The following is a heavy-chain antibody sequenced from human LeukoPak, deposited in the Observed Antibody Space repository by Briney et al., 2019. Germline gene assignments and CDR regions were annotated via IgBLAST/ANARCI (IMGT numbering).Heavy chain of an antibody. Sequence: SVTVSFKASVGTFTSYSFAWVRQAPGQGRQGVGRIIPMLGIPHYAKTFQGRVKITAHKATSTTYMQLSSLRSEDTAVYYCATDSDILPRYFVQWGQGTLVTVSS. CDR2: IIPMLGIP. V-gene: IGHV1-69*02. J-gene: IGHJ4*02. CDR1: VGTFTSYS. CDR3: ATDSDILPRYFVQ. D-gene: IGHD3-9*01.